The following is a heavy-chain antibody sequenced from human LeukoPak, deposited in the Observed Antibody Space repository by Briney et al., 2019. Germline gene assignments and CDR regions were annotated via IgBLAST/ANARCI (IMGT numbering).Heavy chain of an antibody. V-gene: IGHV3-72*01. CDR1: GFTLTDQY. J-gene: IGHJ3*01. Sequence: PGGSLRLSCAASGFTLTDQYMDWVRQAPGKGLEWIGRSRNKANSYSTEYAASAKDRFVISRDASGNLMYLQMYSLKIDDTAVYFCARDGGERGNSAFDVWGQGTEVTVSS. CDR3: ARDGGERGNSAFDV. D-gene: IGHD3-16*01. CDR2: SRNKANSYST.